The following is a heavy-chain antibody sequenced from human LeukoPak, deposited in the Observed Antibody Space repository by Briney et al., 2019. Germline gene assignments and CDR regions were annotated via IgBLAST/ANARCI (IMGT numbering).Heavy chain of an antibody. CDR2: ISGSGDRT. V-gene: IGHV3-23*01. CDR1: GFIFSSSG. J-gene: IGHJ4*02. D-gene: IGHD2-21*01. Sequence: GGTLRLSCAASGFIFSSSGMIWVRQAPGKGLEWVSAISGSGDRTYHADSVKGRFTISRDNSKNTLYLQMNSLRAEDAAVYFCAKAPVTSCRGAYCYPFDSWGQGTLVTVSS. CDR3: AKAPVTSCRGAYCYPFDS.